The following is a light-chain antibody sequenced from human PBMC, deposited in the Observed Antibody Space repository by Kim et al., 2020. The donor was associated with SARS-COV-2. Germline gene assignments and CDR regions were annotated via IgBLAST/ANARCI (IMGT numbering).Light chain of an antibody. CDR3: SSRTSSSTWV. J-gene: IGLJ3*02. Sequence: GQSIAISCTGTSSDVGGYNSVSWYQQHPGKAPKLLIYDVTSRPSGISNRFSGSKSGNMASLIISGLQAEDEADYYCSSRTSSSTWVFGGGTQLTVL. CDR2: DVT. CDR1: SSDVGGYNS. V-gene: IGLV2-14*03.